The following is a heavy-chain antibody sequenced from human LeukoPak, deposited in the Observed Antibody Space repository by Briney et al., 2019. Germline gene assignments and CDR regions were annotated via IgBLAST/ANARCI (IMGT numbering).Heavy chain of an antibody. J-gene: IGHJ4*02. CDR3: AKGGATVIDY. Sequence: QPGGSLRLSCAASGFTFSNYWMHWVRQAPGKGLVWVSRMNSDGSSTTSADSVKGRFTISRDNAKNTLYLQMNSLRAEDTAVYYCAKGGATVIDYWGQGTLVTVSS. CDR1: GFTFSNYW. D-gene: IGHD4-17*01. V-gene: IGHV3-74*01. CDR2: MNSDGSST.